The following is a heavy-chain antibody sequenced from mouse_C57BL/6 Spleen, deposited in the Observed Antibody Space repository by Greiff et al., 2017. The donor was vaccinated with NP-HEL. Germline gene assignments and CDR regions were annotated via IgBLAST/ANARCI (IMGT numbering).Heavy chain of an antibody. D-gene: IGHD2-5*01. CDR3: ARSGYSNYDWYFDV. Sequence: EVKLQQSGPELVKPGASVKISCKASGYSFTGYYMNWVKQSPEKSLEWIGEINPSTGGTTYNQKFKAKATLTVDKSSSTAYMQRKSLTSEDSAVYYCARSGYSNYDWYFDVWGTGTTVTVSS. V-gene: IGHV1-42*01. CDR1: GYSFTGYY. CDR2: INPSTGGT. J-gene: IGHJ1*03.